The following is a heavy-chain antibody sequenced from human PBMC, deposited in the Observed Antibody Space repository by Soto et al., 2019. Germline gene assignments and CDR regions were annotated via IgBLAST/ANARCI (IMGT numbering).Heavy chain of an antibody. Sequence: ASVKVSCKASGFTFTSSAVQWVRQARGQRLEWIGWIVVGSGNTNYAQKFQERVTITRDMSTSTAYMELSSLRSEDTAVYYCAADPGITIFGVVTLKYYYYGMDVWGQGTTVTVSS. CDR1: GFTFTSSA. D-gene: IGHD3-3*01. J-gene: IGHJ6*02. CDR3: AADPGITIFGVVTLKYYYYGMDV. CDR2: IVVGSGNT. V-gene: IGHV1-58*01.